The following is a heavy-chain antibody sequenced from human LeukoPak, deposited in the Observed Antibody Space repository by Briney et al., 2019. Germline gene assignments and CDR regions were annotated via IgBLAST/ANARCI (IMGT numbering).Heavy chain of an antibody. CDR3: AREGIESRSYDFWSGYSDNWFDP. CDR1: GGTFSSYA. V-gene: IGHV1-69*01. CDR2: IIPIFGTA. J-gene: IGHJ5*02. Sequence: SVKVSCKASGGTFSSYAISWVRQAPGQGLEWMGGIIPIFGTANYAQKFQGRGTITADESTSTAYMELSSLRSEDTAVYYCAREGIESRSYDFWSGYSDNWFDPWGQGTLVTVSS. D-gene: IGHD3-3*01.